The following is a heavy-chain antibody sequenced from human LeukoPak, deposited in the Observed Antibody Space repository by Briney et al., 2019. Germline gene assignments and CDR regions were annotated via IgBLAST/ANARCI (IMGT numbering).Heavy chain of an antibody. CDR1: GFSFSTFG. V-gene: IGHV3-30*02. Sequence: PGGSLRLSCAASGFSFSTFGMHCVRQAPGKGLEWVTFIRYDGSNTFHADSVKGRFTISRDNAKNSLYLQMNSLRAEDTAVYYCAELGITMIGGVWGKGTTVTISS. D-gene: IGHD3-10*02. CDR3: AELGITMIGGV. CDR2: IRYDGSNT. J-gene: IGHJ6*04.